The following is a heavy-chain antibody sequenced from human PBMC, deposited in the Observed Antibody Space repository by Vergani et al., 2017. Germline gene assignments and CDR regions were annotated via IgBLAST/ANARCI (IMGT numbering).Heavy chain of an antibody. V-gene: IGHV3-11*06. CDR1: GFTFSDYY. CDR2: MSSSSSYT. J-gene: IGHJ4*02. Sequence: QVQLVESGGGLVKPGGSLRLSCAASGFTFSDYYMSWIRQAPGKGLEWVSYMSSSSSYTNYADAVKGRFTISRDKAKNSLYLEMNSLRAEDTAVYYCARESGVGEATTPPDYWGQGTLVTGSS. D-gene: IGHD1-26*01. CDR3: ARESGVGEATTPPDY.